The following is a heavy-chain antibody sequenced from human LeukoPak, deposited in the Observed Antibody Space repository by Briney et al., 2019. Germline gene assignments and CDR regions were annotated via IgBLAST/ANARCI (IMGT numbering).Heavy chain of an antibody. Sequence: PSETLSLTCTVSGGSISSSSYYWGWIRQPPGKGLEWIVSIYYSGSTYYNPSPKSRVTISVDTSKNQFSLKLSSVTAADTAVYYCARQGRGPYDILTGTVDYWGQGTLVTVSS. J-gene: IGHJ4*02. V-gene: IGHV4-39*01. D-gene: IGHD3-9*01. CDR3: ARQGRGPYDILTGTVDY. CDR1: GGSISSSSYY. CDR2: IYYSGST.